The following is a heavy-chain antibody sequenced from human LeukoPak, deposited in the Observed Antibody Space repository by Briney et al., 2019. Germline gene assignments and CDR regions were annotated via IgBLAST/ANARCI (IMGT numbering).Heavy chain of an antibody. J-gene: IGHJ3*02. Sequence: PGGSLRLSCAASGFTFSTYTINWVRQAPGKGLEWVSGISWNSGCIGYADSVKGRFTISRDNAKNSLYLQMNSLRAEDTALYYCAKDMADILTLGAFDIWGQGTMVTVSS. V-gene: IGHV3-9*01. CDR2: ISWNSGCI. CDR1: GFTFSTYT. CDR3: AKDMADILTLGAFDI. D-gene: IGHD3-9*01.